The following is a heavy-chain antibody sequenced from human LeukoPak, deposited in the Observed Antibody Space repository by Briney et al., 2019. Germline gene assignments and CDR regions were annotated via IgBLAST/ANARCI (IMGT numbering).Heavy chain of an antibody. J-gene: IGHJ6*03. CDR3: ARKYGSGSYYYMDV. D-gene: IGHD3-10*01. Sequence: GWALRLSCPASGCTFSDSWMNWVGQAPGKGLEWVGRSEGEAEGGTTDYALPVKGRFIISRDDLKNTLYLQMNSLKTEDPAVYYCARKYGSGSYYYMDVWGKGTTVTVSS. CDR1: GCTFSDSW. CDR2: SEGEAEGGTT. V-gene: IGHV3-15*04.